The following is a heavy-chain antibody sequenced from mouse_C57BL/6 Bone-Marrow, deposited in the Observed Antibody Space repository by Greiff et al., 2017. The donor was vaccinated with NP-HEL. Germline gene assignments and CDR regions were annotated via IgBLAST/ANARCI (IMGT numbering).Heavy chain of an antibody. Sequence: QVQLQQSGAELARPGASVKLSCKASGYTFTSYGISWVKQRTGQGLEWIGEIYPRSGNTYYNAKFKGKATLTADQSSRTAYMELRSLTSENSAVSVDSGVYYYGSSFFPPVYWGQGTTLTVSS. V-gene: IGHV1-81*01. CDR2: IYPRSGNT. J-gene: IGHJ2*01. CDR3: SGVYYYGSSFFPPVY. CDR1: GYTFTSYG. D-gene: IGHD1-1*01.